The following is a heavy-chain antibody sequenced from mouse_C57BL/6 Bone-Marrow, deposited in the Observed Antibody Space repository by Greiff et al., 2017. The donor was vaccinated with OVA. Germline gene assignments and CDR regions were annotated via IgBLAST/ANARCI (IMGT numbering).Heavy chain of an antibody. D-gene: IGHD1-1*01. CDR3: ARKPQYYGSSLYAMDY. V-gene: IGHV2-2*01. CDR1: GFSLTSYG. J-gene: IGHJ4*01. CDR2: IWSGGST. Sequence: QVQLKQSGPGLVQPSQSLSITCTVSGFSLTSYGVHWVRQSPGKGLEWLGVIWSGGSTDYNAAFISRLSISKDNSKSQVFFKMNSLQADDTAIYYCARKPQYYGSSLYAMDYWGQGTSVTVSS.